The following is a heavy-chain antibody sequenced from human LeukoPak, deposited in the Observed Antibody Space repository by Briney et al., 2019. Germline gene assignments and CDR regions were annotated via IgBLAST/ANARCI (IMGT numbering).Heavy chain of an antibody. CDR3: ARDNEQWLVHYYFDY. V-gene: IGHV3-33*01. J-gene: IGHJ4*02. Sequence: GGSLRLSCAASGFTFSSYGMHWVRQAPGKGLEWVAVIWYDGSNKYYADSVKGRFTISRDNSKDTLYLQMNSLRAEDTAVYYCARDNEQWLVHYYFDYWGQGTLVTVSS. CDR2: IWYDGSNK. D-gene: IGHD6-19*01. CDR1: GFTFSSYG.